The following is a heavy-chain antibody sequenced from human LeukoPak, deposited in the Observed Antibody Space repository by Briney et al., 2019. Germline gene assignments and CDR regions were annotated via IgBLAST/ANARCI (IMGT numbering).Heavy chain of an antibody. CDR3: ARYPRGGRRDFCSGGIGVVY. D-gene: IGHD2-15*01. V-gene: IGHV5-51*01. CDR2: IYPGDSNT. CDR1: GYSFTSYW. Sequence: GESLKISCKGSGYSFTSYWIAWVRQMPGKGLEWMGVIYPGDSNTKYSPSFQGQVTISADKSTSTAYLQWSSLKASDTAMYYCARYPRGGRRDFCSGGIGVVYWGQGTLVTVSS. J-gene: IGHJ4*02.